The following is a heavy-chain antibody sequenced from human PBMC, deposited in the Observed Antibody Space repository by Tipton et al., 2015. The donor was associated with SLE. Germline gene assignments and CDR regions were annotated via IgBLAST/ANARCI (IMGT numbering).Heavy chain of an antibody. Sequence: TLSLTCTVSGASFSSETYLWGWIRQPPGKGLEWIGRIYTSGSTNYNPSLRGRVTMSLDKSKNQFSLKLSSVTAADTAVYYCASPYYYGSRSFDPWGQGTLVTVSA. D-gene: IGHD3-10*01. CDR3: ASPYYYGSRSFDP. CDR2: IYTSGST. J-gene: IGHJ5*02. V-gene: IGHV4-39*07. CDR1: GASFSSETYL.